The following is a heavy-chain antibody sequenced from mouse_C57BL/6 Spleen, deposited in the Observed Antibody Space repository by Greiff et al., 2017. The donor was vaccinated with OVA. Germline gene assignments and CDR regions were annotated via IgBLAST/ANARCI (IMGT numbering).Heavy chain of an antibody. J-gene: IGHJ2*01. D-gene: IGHD1-1*01. Sequence: QVQLQQSGPELVKPGASVKISCKASGYAFSSSWMNWVKQRPGKGLEWIGRIYPGDGDTNYNGKFKGKATLTADKSSSTAYMQLSSLTSEDSAVYFGAITADYYGSSYGGDYWGQGTTLTVSS. CDR3: AITADYYGSSYGGDY. V-gene: IGHV1-82*01. CDR2: IYPGDGDT. CDR1: GYAFSSSW.